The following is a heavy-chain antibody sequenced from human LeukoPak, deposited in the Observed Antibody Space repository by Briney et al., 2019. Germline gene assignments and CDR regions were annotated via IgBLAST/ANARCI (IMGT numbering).Heavy chain of an antibody. CDR2: IYPGDSDT. J-gene: IGHJ4*02. V-gene: IGHV5-51*01. Sequence: GESLKISCKASGYSFTSYWIVWVRQMPGKGLEWMGIIYPGDSDTRYSPSFQGQVTISADKSISTAYLQWNSLKASDTAIYYCARQVGATTRPFDSWGQGTLVTVPS. CDR1: GYSFTSYW. D-gene: IGHD1-26*01. CDR3: ARQVGATTRPFDS.